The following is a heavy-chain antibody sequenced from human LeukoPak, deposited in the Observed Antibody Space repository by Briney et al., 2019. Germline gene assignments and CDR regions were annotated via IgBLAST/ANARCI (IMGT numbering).Heavy chain of an antibody. V-gene: IGHV3-48*03. CDR1: GFTFSSYE. Sequence: GGCLRLSCAASGFTFSSYEMNWVRQAPGKGLEWVSYISSSGSTIYYADSVKGRFTISRDNAKNSLYLQMNSLRAEDTAVYYCAAVIRWLGNDYWGQGTLATASS. CDR3: AAVIRWLGNDY. CDR2: ISSSGSTI. D-gene: IGHD5-24*01. J-gene: IGHJ4*02.